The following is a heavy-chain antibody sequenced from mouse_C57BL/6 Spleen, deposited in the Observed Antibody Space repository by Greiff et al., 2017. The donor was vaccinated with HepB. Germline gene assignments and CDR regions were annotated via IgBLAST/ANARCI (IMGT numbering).Heavy chain of an antibody. CDR2: IYPGDGDT. J-gene: IGHJ4*01. Sequence: QVQLQHSGPELVKPGASVKISCKASGYAFSSSWMNWVKQRPGKGLEWIGRIYPGDGDTNYNGKFKGKATLTADKSSSTAYMQLSSLTSEDSAVYCGARSYYGYDHAMDYWGQGTSVTVSS. CDR3: ARSYYGYDHAMDY. D-gene: IGHD2-2*01. CDR1: GYAFSSSW. V-gene: IGHV1-82*01.